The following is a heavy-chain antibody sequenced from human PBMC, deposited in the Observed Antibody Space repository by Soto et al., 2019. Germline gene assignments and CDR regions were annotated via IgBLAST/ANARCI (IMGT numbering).Heavy chain of an antibody. CDR1: GGSFSGYY. CDR2: INHSGST. Sequence: LSLTCAVYGGSFSGYYWSWIRQPPGKGLEWIGEINHSGSTNYNPSLKSRVTISVDTSKNQFSLKLSSVTAADTAVYYCARGRAYYDILTGYYKNYYYGMDVWGQGTTVTVSS. J-gene: IGHJ6*02. V-gene: IGHV4-34*01. D-gene: IGHD3-9*01. CDR3: ARGRAYYDILTGYYKNYYYGMDV.